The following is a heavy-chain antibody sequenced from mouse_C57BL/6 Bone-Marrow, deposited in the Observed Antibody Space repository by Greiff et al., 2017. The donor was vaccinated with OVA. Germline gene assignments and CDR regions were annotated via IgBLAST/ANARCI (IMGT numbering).Heavy chain of an antibody. J-gene: IGHJ1*03. V-gene: IGHV5-16*01. CDR2: INYDGSCT. CDR1: GFTFSDYY. D-gene: IGHD3-1*01. CDR3: ARDRGDWYFDV. Sequence: VKLVESEGGLVQPGSSMKLSCTASGFTFSDYYMAWVRQVPEKGLEWVANINYDGSCTFYLDSLKSRFIISVDNAKNVLYLQMSSLKAEDTATYYCARDRGDWYFDVWGTGTTVTVSS.